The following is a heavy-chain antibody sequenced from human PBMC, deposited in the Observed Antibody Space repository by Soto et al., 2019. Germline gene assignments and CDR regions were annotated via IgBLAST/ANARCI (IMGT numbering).Heavy chain of an antibody. V-gene: IGHV4-39*01. J-gene: IGHJ4*02. CDR3: ARSYTTYDY. CDR1: GGPIATSSYY. D-gene: IGHD1-1*01. Sequence: SETLSLTCNVSGGPIATSSYYWGWIRQPPGKGLEWIGAIYYSGVTYYNPSFKSRVTISVDASKNQFSLKLSSVTAADTAVYYCARSYTTYDYWGQGTLVTVSS. CDR2: IYYSGVT.